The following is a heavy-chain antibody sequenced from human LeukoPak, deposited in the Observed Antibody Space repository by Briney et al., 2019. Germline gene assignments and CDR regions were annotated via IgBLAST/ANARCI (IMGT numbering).Heavy chain of an antibody. D-gene: IGHD5-18*01. Sequence: SETLSLTCAVYGGSFSGYYWSWIRQPPGKGLEWIGEINHSGSTNCNPSLKSRVTISVDTSKNQFSLKLSSVTAADTAVYYCARGPGYSYGSYWFDPWGQGTLVTVSS. CDR2: INHSGST. CDR3: ARGPGYSYGSYWFDP. V-gene: IGHV4-34*01. CDR1: GGSFSGYY. J-gene: IGHJ5*02.